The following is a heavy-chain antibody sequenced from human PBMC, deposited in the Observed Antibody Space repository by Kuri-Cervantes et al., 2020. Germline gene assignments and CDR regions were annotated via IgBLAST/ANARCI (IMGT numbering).Heavy chain of an antibody. V-gene: IGHV3-9*01. J-gene: IGHJ3*02. CDR3: ARDSHLDAFDI. CDR2: ISWNSGSI. Sequence: SLKISCAASGFTFDDYAMHWVRQAPGKGLEWVSGISWNSGSIGYADSVKGRFTISRDNAKNSLYLQMNSLRAEDTAVYYCARDSHLDAFDIWGQGTMVTVSS. CDR1: GFTFDDYA.